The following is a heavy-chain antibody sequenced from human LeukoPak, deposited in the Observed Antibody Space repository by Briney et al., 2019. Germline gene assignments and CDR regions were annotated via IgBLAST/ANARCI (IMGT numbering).Heavy chain of an antibody. V-gene: IGHV1-69*06. CDR2: IILIVGTA. CDR3: ARDLHYYYYMDV. J-gene: IGHJ6*03. CDR1: GGTFSSYA. Sequence: SVKVSCKASGGTFSSYAISWVRQAPGQGLEGMGGIILIVGTANYAQKFQGRGTITADKSTRTAYIELSSLRSEDTPVYYCARDLHYYYYMDVWGKGTTVTVSS.